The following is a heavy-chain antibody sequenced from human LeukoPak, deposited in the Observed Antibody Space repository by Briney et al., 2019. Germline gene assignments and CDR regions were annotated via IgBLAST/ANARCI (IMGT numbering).Heavy chain of an antibody. J-gene: IGHJ4*02. CDR2: ISGSRDST. D-gene: IGHD6-13*01. CDR1: AFTFSNYA. V-gene: IGHV3-23*01. CDR3: AKVGIAGPSRGGGYLDY. Sequence: GGPLRLSCAAPAFTFSNYAMTWVRQAPRMGLERASSISGSRDSTYYADSVKGRFTISRDNSKNTLYLQMDSLRVEDTVIYYCAKVGIAGPSRGGGYLDYWGQGTPVTVSS.